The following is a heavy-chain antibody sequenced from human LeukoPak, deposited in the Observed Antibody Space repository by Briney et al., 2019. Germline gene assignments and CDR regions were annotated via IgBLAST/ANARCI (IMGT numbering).Heavy chain of an antibody. CDR2: TYYRSKWYN. CDR1: GDRVSADTAA. CDR3: ARTDRDYFDTSDFDAFDI. Sequence: SQTLSLTCGISGDRVSADTAAWNWLRQSPSRGLEWLGRTYYRSKWYNDYAESVKGRITVNADTSRNQISLHLNFVIPEDTAVYYCARTDRDYFDTSDFDAFDIWGQGTPVTVSS. V-gene: IGHV6-1*01. D-gene: IGHD3-22*01. J-gene: IGHJ3*02.